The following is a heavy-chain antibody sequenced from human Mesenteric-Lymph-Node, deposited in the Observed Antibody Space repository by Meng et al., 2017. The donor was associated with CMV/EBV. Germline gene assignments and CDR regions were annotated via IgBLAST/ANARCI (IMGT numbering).Heavy chain of an antibody. J-gene: IGHJ6*02. CDR1: GYTFTVYY. Sequence: ASVKVSCKASGYTFTVYYMHWVRQAPGQGLEWMGWINPNSGGTNYAQKFQGRVTMTRDTSISTAYMELSRLRSDDTAVYYCARDYPYTDYYYYGMDVWGQGTTVTVSS. CDR3: ARDYPYTDYYYYGMDV. D-gene: IGHD4-11*01. V-gene: IGHV1-2*02. CDR2: INPNSGGT.